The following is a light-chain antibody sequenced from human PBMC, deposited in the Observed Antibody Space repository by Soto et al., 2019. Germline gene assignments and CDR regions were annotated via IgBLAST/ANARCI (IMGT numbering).Light chain of an antibody. V-gene: IGKV3-20*01. CDR1: QSIRSSY. Sequence: EILLTQAPGTLSLSPGERATLSCRASQSIRSSYLAWYQQKPGQAPRLLFYAASTRATGIPDRFSGSGSGTDFNLTISRLEPEDFAVYYCQQYGNSPWTFGQGTKVEIK. J-gene: IGKJ1*01. CDR2: AAS. CDR3: QQYGNSPWT.